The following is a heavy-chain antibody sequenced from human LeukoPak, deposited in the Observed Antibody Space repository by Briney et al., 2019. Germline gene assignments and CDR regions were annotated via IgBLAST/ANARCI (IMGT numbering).Heavy chain of an antibody. V-gene: IGHV3-11*01. CDR1: GFTFSDYY. CDR3: ARAGRLSYSSSPLAH. D-gene: IGHD6-6*01. J-gene: IGHJ4*02. Sequence: PGGSLRLSCAASGFTFSDYYMSWIRQAPGKGLEWVSYISSSGSTIYYADSVKGRFTISRDNAKNSLYLQMNSLRAEDTAVYYCARAGRLSYSSSPLAHWGQGTLVTVSS. CDR2: ISSSGSTI.